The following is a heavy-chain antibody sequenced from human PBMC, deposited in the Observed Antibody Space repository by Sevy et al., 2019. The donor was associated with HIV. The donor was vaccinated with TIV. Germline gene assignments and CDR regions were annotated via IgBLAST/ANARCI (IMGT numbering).Heavy chain of an antibody. CDR1: GFNFNNYG. CDR2: ISYDSTYK. CDR3: AKDLKQFWPQDSYYEMDV. Sequence: GGSLRLSCAASGFNFNNYGMNWVRQTPGKGLEWVAVISYDSTYKFFTDSVKGRFSISRDNSKNTVDLQLNSLRPEDTAVYYCAKDLKQFWPQDSYYEMDVWGLGTTVTVSS. D-gene: IGHD2-15*01. J-gene: IGHJ6*02. V-gene: IGHV3-30*18.